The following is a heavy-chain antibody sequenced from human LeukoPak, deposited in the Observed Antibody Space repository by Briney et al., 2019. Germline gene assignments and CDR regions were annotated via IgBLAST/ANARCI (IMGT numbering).Heavy chain of an antibody. V-gene: IGHV3-23*01. D-gene: IGHD3-10*01. Sequence: GGSLRLSCAASGFSFSSYAMSWVRQAPGKWLECDSAISGSGRSTYYADSVKGRFTISRDNSKNTLNVQMNSLRIEDTAVYYCAREDSNNYGSGSYYNDDCWGQGTLVTVSS. CDR2: ISGSGRST. J-gene: IGHJ4*02. CDR3: AREDSNNYGSGSYYNDDC. CDR1: GFSFSSYA.